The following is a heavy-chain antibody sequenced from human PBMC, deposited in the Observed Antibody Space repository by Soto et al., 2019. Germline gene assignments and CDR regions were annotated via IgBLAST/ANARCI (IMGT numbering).Heavy chain of an antibody. J-gene: IGHJ6*02. D-gene: IGHD2-2*01. CDR3: ARAYCSRTTCPPYYYYYGLNV. CDR2: ISFDGIQK. Sequence: QVQLVESGGGVVQPGKSLRLSCAGSGFILGDYALHWVRQAPGKGLEWLAVISFDGIQKYYADSVQGRFTISRDNSQNTLYLQMNSLVAGDTAVYYCARAYCSRTTCPPYYYYYGLNVWGQGTAVTVSS. CDR1: GFILGDYA. V-gene: IGHV3-30*17.